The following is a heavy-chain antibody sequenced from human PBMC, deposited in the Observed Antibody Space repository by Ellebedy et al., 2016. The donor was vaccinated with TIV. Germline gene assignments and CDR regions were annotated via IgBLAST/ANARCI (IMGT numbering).Heavy chain of an antibody. CDR1: GGSISSSSYY. J-gene: IGHJ6*02. CDR2: IYYSGST. CDR3: AREKDYYYQGMDV. V-gene: IGHV4-39*07. Sequence: SETLSLXXSVSGGSISSSSYYWGWIRQPPGKGLEWIGSIYYSGSTYYNASLKSRVIISEDTSKNQFSLNLKSVTAADTAVYYCAREKDYYYQGMDVWGQGTTVTVSS.